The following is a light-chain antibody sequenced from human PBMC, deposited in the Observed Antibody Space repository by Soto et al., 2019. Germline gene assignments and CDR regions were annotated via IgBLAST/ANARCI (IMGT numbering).Light chain of an antibody. Sequence: QSVLTQPASVSGSPGRSVTISCTGTSSDVGDFNYVSWYQHLPGRAPKLIIYDVTNRPSGISYRFSASKSGRTASLTISGLQAEDEADYYCNSYSSSTTHVVFGGGTQLTVL. CDR3: NSYSSSTTHVV. CDR1: SSDVGDFNY. V-gene: IGLV2-14*03. J-gene: IGLJ2*01. CDR2: DVT.